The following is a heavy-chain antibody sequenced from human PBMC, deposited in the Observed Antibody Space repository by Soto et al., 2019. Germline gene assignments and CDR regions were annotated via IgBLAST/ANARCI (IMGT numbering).Heavy chain of an antibody. CDR2: ISAYNGNT. CDR3: ARDLIFDIVVVPAAINYYYGMDV. CDR1: GGTFNTFA. J-gene: IGHJ6*02. D-gene: IGHD2-2*01. Sequence: QVQLVQSGAEVKKPGSSVKVSCMASGGTFNTFAITWVRQAPGQGLECMGGISAYNGNTNYAQKLQGRVTMTTDTSTSTAYMELRSLRSDDTAVYYCARDLIFDIVVVPAAINYYYGMDVWGQGTTVTVSS. V-gene: IGHV1-18*01.